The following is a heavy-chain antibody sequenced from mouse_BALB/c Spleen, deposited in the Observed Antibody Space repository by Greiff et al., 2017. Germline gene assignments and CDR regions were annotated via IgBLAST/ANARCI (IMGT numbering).Heavy chain of an antibody. D-gene: IGHD2-14*01. Sequence: EVQLVESGGGLVQPGGSMKLSCVASGFTFSSYWMSWVRQSPEKGLEWVAEIRLKSDNYATHYAESVKGKFTISRDDSKSRLYLQMNSLRAEDTGIYYCTSDRYGFAYWGQGTLVTVSA. CDR2: IRLKSDNYAT. V-gene: IGHV6-6*02. CDR1: GFTFSSYW. CDR3: TSDRYGFAY. J-gene: IGHJ3*01.